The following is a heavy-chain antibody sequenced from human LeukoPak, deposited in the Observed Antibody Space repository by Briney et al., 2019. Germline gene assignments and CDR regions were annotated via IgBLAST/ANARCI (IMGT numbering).Heavy chain of an antibody. CDR1: GFTFSGYG. V-gene: IGHV3-30*18. Sequence: GRSLRLSCAASGFTFSGYGMHWVRQAPGKGLEWVAVISYDGSNRYYADSVKGRFTISRDNSKNTLYLQMNSLRAEDTAVYYCAKDKTKLGYCSGGSCHYYYYGMDVWGQGTTVTVSS. CDR2: ISYDGSNR. D-gene: IGHD2-15*01. J-gene: IGHJ6*02. CDR3: AKDKTKLGYCSGGSCHYYYYGMDV.